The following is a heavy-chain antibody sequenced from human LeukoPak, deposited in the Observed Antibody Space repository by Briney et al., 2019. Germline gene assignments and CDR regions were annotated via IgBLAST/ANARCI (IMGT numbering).Heavy chain of an antibody. CDR2: INPSGGST. J-gene: IGHJ5*02. CDR1: GYTFTSYY. V-gene: IGHV1-46*01. Sequence: GASVKVSCKASGYTFTSYYMHWVRQAPGQGLEWMGIINPSGGSTSCAQKFQGRVTMTRDTSTSTVYMELSSLRSEDTAVYYCAMGYYDSSGYYPTRFDPWGQGTLVTVSS. D-gene: IGHD3-22*01. CDR3: AMGYYDSSGYYPTRFDP.